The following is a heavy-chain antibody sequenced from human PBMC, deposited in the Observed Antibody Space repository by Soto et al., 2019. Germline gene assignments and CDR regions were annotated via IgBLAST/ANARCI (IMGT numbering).Heavy chain of an antibody. CDR1: GFTFSSYA. CDR3: AKDFTHPFDY. Sequence: GGSLRLSCAASGFTFSSYAMSWVRQGPGKGLEWVSAISGSGDSTYYADSVKGRFTISRDNSKNTLHLQMNSLRADDTAVYYSAKDFTHPFDYWGQGTVVTVSS. J-gene: IGHJ4*02. V-gene: IGHV3-23*01. CDR2: ISGSGDST.